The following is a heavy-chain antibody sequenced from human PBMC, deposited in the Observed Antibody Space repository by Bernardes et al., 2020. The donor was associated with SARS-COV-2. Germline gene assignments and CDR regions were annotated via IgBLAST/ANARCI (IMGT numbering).Heavy chain of an antibody. CDR3: ARDGAGLHY. CDR2: IESAGSTT. Sequence: GGSLRLSCSASGFTFSSFRMHWVRQTPGKVLVLVSCIESAGSTTRYADSVKGRFTISRDNAKNTLYLQMNSLRPEDTALYYCARDGAGLHYWGQGTLVTVSS. CDR1: GFTFSSFR. V-gene: IGHV3-74*01. J-gene: IGHJ4*02. D-gene: IGHD6-19*01.